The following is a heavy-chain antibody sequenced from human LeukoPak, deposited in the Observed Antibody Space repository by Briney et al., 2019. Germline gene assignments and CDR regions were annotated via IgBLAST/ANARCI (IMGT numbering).Heavy chain of an antibody. V-gene: IGHV4-59*01. CDR3: ARQSPLAAAGTFDY. J-gene: IGHJ4*02. CDR2: IYYTGST. CDR1: GASISSYY. Sequence: KSSETLSLTCTVSGASISSYYWSWIRQPPGKGLEWIAYIYYTGSTNYNPSLKGRVTISMDTSRNQFSLRVSSVTAADTAIYYCARQSPLAAAGTFDYWGQGTLVTVSS. D-gene: IGHD6-13*01.